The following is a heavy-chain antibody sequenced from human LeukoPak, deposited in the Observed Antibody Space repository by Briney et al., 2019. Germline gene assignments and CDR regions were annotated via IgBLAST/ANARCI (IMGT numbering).Heavy chain of an antibody. D-gene: IGHD3-22*01. CDR1: GFTVSSSY. J-gene: IGHJ4*02. Sequence: AGGSLRLSCAASGFTVSSSYMSWVRQAPGKGLEWVSVIYSGGSTYYADSVKGRFTISRDNSKNTLYLQMNSLRAEDTAVYYCAREGSSGYGYYFDYWGQGTLVTVSS. V-gene: IGHV3-53*01. CDR2: IYSGGST. CDR3: AREGSSGYGYYFDY.